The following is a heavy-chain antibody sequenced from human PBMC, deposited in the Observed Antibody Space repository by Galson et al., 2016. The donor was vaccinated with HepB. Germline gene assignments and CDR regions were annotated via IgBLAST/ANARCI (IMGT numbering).Heavy chain of an antibody. CDR3: AKRNEYCPPVGCSVDY. J-gene: IGHJ4*02. D-gene: IGHD2/OR15-2a*01. Sequence: SLRLSCAASGFTFSNRGMHWVRQAPGKGLEWVAADSMDGRRKLYADSVQGRFTISRNNSNNKLFLQMNSLRAYDTAVYYCAKRNEYCPPVGCSVDYWGQGTLVSVSS. CDR1: GFTFSNRG. CDR2: DSMDGRRK. V-gene: IGHV3-30*18.